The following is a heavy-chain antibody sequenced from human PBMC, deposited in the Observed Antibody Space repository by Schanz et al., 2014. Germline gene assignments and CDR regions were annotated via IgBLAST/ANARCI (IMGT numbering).Heavy chain of an antibody. Sequence: EVHLVESGGGLVQPGGSLRLSCAASGFNFADCAMSWFRQAPGKGLEWVSAISGSGGSTYYADSVKGRFTISRDNSKNTLYLQMNSLRAEDTAVYYCARGGPAYYFDDWGQGTLVTVSS. V-gene: IGHV3-23*04. J-gene: IGHJ4*02. CDR1: GFNFADCA. CDR3: ARGGPAYYFDD. CDR2: ISGSGGST.